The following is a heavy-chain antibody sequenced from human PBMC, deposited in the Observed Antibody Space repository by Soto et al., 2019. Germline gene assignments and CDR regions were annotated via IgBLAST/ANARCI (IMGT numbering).Heavy chain of an antibody. Sequence: QVQLVESGGGVVQPGRSLRLSCAASGFTFSSYGMHWVRQAPGKGLEWVAVISYDGSNKYYADSVKGRFTISRDNSKNTLYLQMNSLRAEDTAVYYCAKVPSYYYYGMDVWGQGPTVTVSS. CDR1: GFTFSSYG. J-gene: IGHJ6*02. CDR2: ISYDGSNK. CDR3: AKVPSYYYYGMDV. V-gene: IGHV3-30*18.